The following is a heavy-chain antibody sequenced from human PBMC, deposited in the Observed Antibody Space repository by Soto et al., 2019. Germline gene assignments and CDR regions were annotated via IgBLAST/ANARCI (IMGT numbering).Heavy chain of an antibody. V-gene: IGHV3-23*01. Sequence: GGSLRLSCAASGFTFSSYAMSWVRQAPGKGLEWVSAISGSGGSTYYADSVKGRFTISRDNSKNTLYLQMNSLRAEDTAVYYCVKDQTNYYDSSGYYWGQGTLVTVSS. CDR3: VKDQTNYYDSSGYY. D-gene: IGHD3-22*01. CDR1: GFTFSSYA. J-gene: IGHJ4*02. CDR2: ISGSGGST.